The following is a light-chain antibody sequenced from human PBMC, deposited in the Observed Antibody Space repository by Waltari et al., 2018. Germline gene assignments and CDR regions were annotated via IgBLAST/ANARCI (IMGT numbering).Light chain of an antibody. J-gene: IGLJ1*01. CDR1: SSDVGGYNY. Sequence: QSALTQPPSASGSRGQSVTISCTGTSSDVGGYNYVSWYQHHPGEAPKLMIFEVNKRPSGVPDRFSGSKSGHTASLTVSGLQAEDDADYYCSSYAGSNNLVFGTGTKVTVL. V-gene: IGLV2-8*01. CDR2: EVN. CDR3: SSYAGSNNLV.